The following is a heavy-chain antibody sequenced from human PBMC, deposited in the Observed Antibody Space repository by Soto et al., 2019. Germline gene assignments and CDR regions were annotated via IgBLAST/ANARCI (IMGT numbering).Heavy chain of an antibody. V-gene: IGHV4-59*01. CDR2: IYYSGIT. CDR1: GGSISSYY. J-gene: IGHJ4*02. CDR3: ARGGYYDSSGYYYADY. D-gene: IGHD3-22*01. Sequence: PSETLSLTCTVSGGSISSYYWSWIRQPPGKGLEWIGYIYYSGITDYNPSLKSRVTISVDTSKNQFSLKLSSVTAADTAVYYCARGGYYDSSGYYYADYWGQGTLVTVSS.